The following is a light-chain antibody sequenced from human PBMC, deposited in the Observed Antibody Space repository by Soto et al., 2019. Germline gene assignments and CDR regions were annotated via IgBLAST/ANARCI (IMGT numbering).Light chain of an antibody. CDR2: RND. J-gene: IGLJ3*02. CDR3: QSRDSSLSSSWV. CDR1: SSNIGAEFD. Sequence: QSVLTQPPSVSGAPGQTVTISCTGSSSNIGAEFDVHWYQHLPGTAPKLLISRNDNRPSGVPDRFSGSKSGTSASLAITGLQVEDEGDYYCQSRDSSLSSSWVFGGGTKLTVL. V-gene: IGLV1-40*01.